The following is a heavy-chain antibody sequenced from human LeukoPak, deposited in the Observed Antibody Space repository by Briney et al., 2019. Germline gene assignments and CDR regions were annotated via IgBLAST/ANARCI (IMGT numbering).Heavy chain of an antibody. J-gene: IGHJ4*02. CDR3: ARLVRGQGFDY. D-gene: IGHD3-10*01. V-gene: IGHV4-59*01. CDR2: IYHSGST. Sequence: SETLSLTCTVSGGSINSYYWSWIRQPPGKGLEWIGCIYHSGSTNNNPSLKSRVTMSVDTSRNQFSLQLRSVTAADTAVYFCARLVRGQGFDYWGQGTLVTVSS. CDR1: GGSINSYY.